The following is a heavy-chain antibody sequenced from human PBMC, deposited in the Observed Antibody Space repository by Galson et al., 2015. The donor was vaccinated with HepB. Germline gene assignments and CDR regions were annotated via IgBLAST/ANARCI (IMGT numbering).Heavy chain of an antibody. CDR1: GFTFSSYS. D-gene: IGHD3-22*01. CDR3: ARDSTYYYDSSGYDY. Sequence: SLRLSCAASGFTFSSYSMNWVRQAPGKGLEWVSSISSSSSYIYYADSVKGRFTISRDNAKNSLYLQMNSLRAEDTAVYYCARDSTYYYDSSGYDYWGQGTLVTVSP. CDR2: ISSSSSYI. J-gene: IGHJ4*02. V-gene: IGHV3-21*01.